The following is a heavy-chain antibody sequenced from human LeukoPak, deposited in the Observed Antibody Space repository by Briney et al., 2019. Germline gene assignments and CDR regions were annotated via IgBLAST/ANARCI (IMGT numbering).Heavy chain of an antibody. D-gene: IGHD2-2*01. V-gene: IGHV4-39*01. J-gene: IGHJ6*03. CDR1: GGSISSSSYY. CDR3: ARYAVPAALYYYYYYMDV. Sequence: PSETLSLTCTVSGGSISSSSYYSGWIRQPPGKGLERIGSIYYSGSTYYNPSLKSRATISVDTSKNQLSLQLSSVTTADTAVSYCARYAVPAALYYYYYYMDVWGKGTTVTVSS. CDR2: IYYSGST.